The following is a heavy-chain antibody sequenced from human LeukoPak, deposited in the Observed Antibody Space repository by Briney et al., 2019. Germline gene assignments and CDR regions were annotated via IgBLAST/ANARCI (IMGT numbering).Heavy chain of an antibody. V-gene: IGHV3-13*01. Sequence: GGSLRLSCAASGFTFSSYDMHWVRQATGKGLEWVSAIGTAGDTYYPGSVKGRFTISRENAKNSLYLQMNSLRAGDTAVYYCARGARRWFGELPSLLDYWGQGTLVTVSS. CDR1: GFTFSSYD. D-gene: IGHD3-10*01. J-gene: IGHJ4*02. CDR3: ARGARRWFGELPSLLDY. CDR2: IGTAGDT.